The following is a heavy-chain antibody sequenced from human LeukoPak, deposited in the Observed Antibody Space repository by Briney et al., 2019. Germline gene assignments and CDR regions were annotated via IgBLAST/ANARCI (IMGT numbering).Heavy chain of an antibody. V-gene: IGHV3-30-3*01. CDR2: ISYDGSNK. CDR3: ARQFERGGYYFDY. CDR1: GFTFSSYA. D-gene: IGHD3-16*01. J-gene: IGHJ4*02. Sequence: PGRSLRLSCAASGFTFSSYAMHWVRQAPGKGLGWVAVISYDGSNKYYADSVKGRFTISRDNSKNTLYLQMNSLRAEDTAVYYCARQFERGGYYFDYWGQGTLVTVSS.